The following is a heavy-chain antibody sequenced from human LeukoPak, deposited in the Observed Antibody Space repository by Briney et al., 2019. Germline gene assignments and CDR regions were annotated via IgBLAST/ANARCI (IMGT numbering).Heavy chain of an antibody. CDR2: IYYSGST. J-gene: IGHJ4*02. D-gene: IGHD6-6*01. V-gene: IGHV4-59*12. Sequence: SETLSLTCTVSGGSISSYYWSWIRQPPGKGLEWIGYIYYSGSTNYNPSLKSRVTISVDTSKNQFSLKLSSVTAADTAVYYCARNLGYSSSSWGEDWGQGTLVTVSS. CDR3: ARNLGYSSSSWGED. CDR1: GGSISSYY.